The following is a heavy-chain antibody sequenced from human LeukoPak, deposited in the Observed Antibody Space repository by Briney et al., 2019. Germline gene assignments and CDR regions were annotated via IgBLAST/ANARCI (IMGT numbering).Heavy chain of an antibody. Sequence: GGSLRLSCAASGFTFSSYSMNWVRQAPGKGLEWVSSISSSSSYIYYADSVKGRFTISRDNAENSLCLQMNSLRAEDTAVYYCASYGDYGYFDYWGQGTLVTVSS. J-gene: IGHJ4*02. V-gene: IGHV3-21*01. CDR1: GFTFSSYS. CDR3: ASYGDYGYFDY. D-gene: IGHD4-17*01. CDR2: ISSSSSYI.